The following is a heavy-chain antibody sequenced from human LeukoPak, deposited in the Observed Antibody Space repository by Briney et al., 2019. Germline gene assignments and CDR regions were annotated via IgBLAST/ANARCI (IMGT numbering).Heavy chain of an antibody. D-gene: IGHD2/OR15-2a*01. V-gene: IGHV1-2*02. J-gene: IGHJ3*02. CDR2: INPNGGGT. Sequence: ASVKVSCKASGYTFTDYYIHWVRQAPGQGLEWMGWINPNGGGTNYAQKFQGRVTMTRDTSISTAYMELSRLRSDDTAMYYCARIILLPIWGQGTMVIVSS. CDR1: GYTFTDYY. CDR3: ARIILLPI.